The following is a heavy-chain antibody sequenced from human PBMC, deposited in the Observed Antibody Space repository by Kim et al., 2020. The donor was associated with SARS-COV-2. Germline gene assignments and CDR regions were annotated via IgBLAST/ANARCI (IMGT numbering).Heavy chain of an antibody. J-gene: IGHJ6*03. CDR1: GYTLTELS. D-gene: IGHD2-2*02. CDR2: FDPEDVET. CDR3: ACTIAYIASFRGDYMDV. V-gene: IGHV1-24*01. Sequence: ASVKVSCKVSGYTLTELSMHWVRQAPGKWLEWMGGFDPEDVETIYAQKFQGRVTMTEDTSTDTAYMELSSLRSEDTAVYYCACTIAYIASFRGDYMDVWGKGTTVTVSS.